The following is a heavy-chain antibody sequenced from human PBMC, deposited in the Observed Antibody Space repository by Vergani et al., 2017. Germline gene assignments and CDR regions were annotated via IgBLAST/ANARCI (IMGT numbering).Heavy chain of an antibody. J-gene: IGHJ6*03. CDR3: ARVNTETNGHLYYYYYMDV. D-gene: IGHD4-11*01. Sequence: QVQLQQWGGGLLKPSETLSLTCVVNGGSFTSYHWTWILQSPGEGLEWVGDIDHTGRPDYNPSLKSRLTMSVDKSRNQFSLTLKSVTATDTAIYFCARVNTETNGHLYYYYYMDVWGQGTAVTVS. CDR2: IDHTGRP. CDR1: GGSFTSYH. V-gene: IGHV4-34*01.